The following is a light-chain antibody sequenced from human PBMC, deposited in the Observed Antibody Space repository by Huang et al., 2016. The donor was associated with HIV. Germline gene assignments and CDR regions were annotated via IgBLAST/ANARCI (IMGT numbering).Light chain of an antibody. Sequence: DIEMTQSPSSLSASVGDRVTISCRAGQNIDTYLNWCQQKPGEAPKLLIYRASNLHSVVPLRFRGAGSGTYFTLTITSLQPEDFATYFCQQTFAAPPEDTFGQGTRVEI. V-gene: IGKV1-39*01. CDR1: QNIDTY. CDR3: QQTFAAPPEDT. J-gene: IGKJ2*01. CDR2: RAS.